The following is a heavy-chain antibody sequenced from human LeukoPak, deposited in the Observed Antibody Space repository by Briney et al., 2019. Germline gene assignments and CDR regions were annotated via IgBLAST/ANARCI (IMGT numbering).Heavy chain of an antibody. CDR1: GGSLTSYH. V-gene: IGHV4-59*01. CDR3: ARYTRGYGELATTFDY. D-gene: IGHD5-24*01. J-gene: IGHJ4*02. CDR2: IHYSGST. Sequence: SETLSLTCTVSGGSLTSYHWSWIRQPPGKGLEWIAYIHYSGSTSYNPSLKSRVTISVDTSKNQFSLELTSVTAADTAVYFCARYTRGYGELATTFDYWGQGTLVTVSS.